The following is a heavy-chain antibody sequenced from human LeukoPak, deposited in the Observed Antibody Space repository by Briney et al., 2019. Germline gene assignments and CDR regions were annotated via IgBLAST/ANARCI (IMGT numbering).Heavy chain of an antibody. J-gene: IGHJ5*02. Sequence: ASVKVSCKVSGYTFTSYDINWVRQATGQGLEWMGWMNPNSGGTNYAQKFQGRVTMTRDTSISTAYMELSRLRSVDTAVYYCADLSGGSYHWGQGTLVTVSS. CDR3: ADLSGGSYH. CDR2: MNPNSGGT. D-gene: IGHD2-15*01. CDR1: GYTFTSYD. V-gene: IGHV1-2*02.